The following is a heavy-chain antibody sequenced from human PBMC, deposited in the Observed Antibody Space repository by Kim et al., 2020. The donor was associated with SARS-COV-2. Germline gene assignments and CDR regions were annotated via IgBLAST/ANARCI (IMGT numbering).Heavy chain of an antibody. CDR1: GYIFTSYH. D-gene: IGHD3-9*01. CDR3: AREQTAGFYNY. Sequence: ASVKVSCKASGYIFTSYHMYWVRQAPGQGPEWMGIINPSGGKTYYAQKLQGRITVTTDTSANTVYMQLSSLTSEDTAMYYCAREQTAGFYNYWGQGTLVTVSS. CDR2: INPSGGKT. V-gene: IGHV1-46*04. J-gene: IGHJ4*02.